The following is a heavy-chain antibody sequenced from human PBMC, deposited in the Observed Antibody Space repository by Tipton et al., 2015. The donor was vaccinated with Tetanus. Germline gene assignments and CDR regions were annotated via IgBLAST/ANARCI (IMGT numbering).Heavy chain of an antibody. CDR2: ISHSGRT. V-gene: IGHV4-30-2*01. J-gene: IGHJ6*02. D-gene: IGHD3-10*01. CDR3: ARGGGNTMFRGGEFVHSYYYQGMDV. CDR1: GGSLSDYY. Sequence: GLVKPSETLSLTCAVSGGSLSDYYWSWIRQPPGKGLECIGYISHSGRTYYNPSLNSRVTISLDRSKNQFSLKLTSVTAADTAVYYCARGGGNTMFRGGEFVHSYYYQGMDVWGQGTTVTVSS.